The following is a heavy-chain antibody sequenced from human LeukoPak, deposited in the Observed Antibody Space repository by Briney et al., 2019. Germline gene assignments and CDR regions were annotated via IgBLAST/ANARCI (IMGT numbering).Heavy chain of an antibody. V-gene: IGHV3-48*01. CDR2: ISSSSSTI. Sequence: PGGSLRLSCAASGFTFSSYSMNWVRQAPGKGPEWVSYISSSSSTIYYADSVKGRFTISRDNAKNSLYLQMNSLRAEDTAVYYCARDGSGYSYALWGQGTLVTVSS. D-gene: IGHD5-18*01. CDR3: ARDGSGYSYAL. CDR1: GFTFSSYS. J-gene: IGHJ4*02.